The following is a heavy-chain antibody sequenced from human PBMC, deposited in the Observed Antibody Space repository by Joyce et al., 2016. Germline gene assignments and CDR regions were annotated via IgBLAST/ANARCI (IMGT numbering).Heavy chain of an antibody. D-gene: IGHD3-3*01. CDR3: ARDFAVFGVLDV. J-gene: IGHJ6*02. V-gene: IGHV1-18*01. CDR2: ISTYEGDT. Sequence: QVQLVQSGAEVKKPGASVKVSCKASGHTFASYGISWVRQAPGQGLEWMGWISTYEGDTDYAQNLQGRVTMTTDPSTNIAYMEVRSLRSDDTAVYYCARDFAVFGVLDVWGQGTTVTVSS. CDR1: GHTFASYG.